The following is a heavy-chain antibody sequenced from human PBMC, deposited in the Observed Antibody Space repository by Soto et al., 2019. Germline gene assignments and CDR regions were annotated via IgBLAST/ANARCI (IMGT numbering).Heavy chain of an antibody. CDR3: ARRYGLDIDAYY. CDR2: IFYTGST. J-gene: IGHJ4*02. Sequence: SETLSLTCTVSGGPFSRGGYYWSWIRQHPGKGLECIGYIFYTGSTYYNPTLKSRVTISVDTSKRQFSLKLSSVTAADTAVYFCARRYGLDIDAYYWGQGILVTVSS. V-gene: IGHV4-31*03. CDR1: GGPFSRGGYY. D-gene: IGHD3-10*01.